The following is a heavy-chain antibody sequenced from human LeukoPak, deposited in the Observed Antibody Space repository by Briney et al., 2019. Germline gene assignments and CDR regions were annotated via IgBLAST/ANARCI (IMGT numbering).Heavy chain of an antibody. D-gene: IGHD3-3*01. J-gene: IGHJ4*02. Sequence: SQTLSLTCTVSGGSISSGDYYWSWIRQPPGKGLEWIGYIYYSGSTYYNPSLKSRVTISVDTSKNQFSLKLSSVTAADTAVYYCALMGDLEWFEWNYWGQGTLVTVSS. CDR2: IYYSGST. V-gene: IGHV4-30-4*08. CDR1: GGSISSGDYY. CDR3: ALMGDLEWFEWNY.